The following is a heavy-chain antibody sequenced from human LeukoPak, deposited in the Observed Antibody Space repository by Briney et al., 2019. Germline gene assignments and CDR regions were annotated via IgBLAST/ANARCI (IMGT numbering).Heavy chain of an antibody. CDR1: GFTFSSYW. CDR2: INTDGSST. Sequence: GGSLRLSCAASGFTFSSYWMHWVRQAPGKGLVWVSRINTDGSSTSYADSVKGRFTISRDNAKNTLYLQMNSLRAEDTAVYYCARNPYYGSGSSSYYYYYYMDVWGKGTTVTVSS. V-gene: IGHV3-74*01. CDR3: ARNPYYGSGSSSYYYYYYMDV. D-gene: IGHD3-10*01. J-gene: IGHJ6*03.